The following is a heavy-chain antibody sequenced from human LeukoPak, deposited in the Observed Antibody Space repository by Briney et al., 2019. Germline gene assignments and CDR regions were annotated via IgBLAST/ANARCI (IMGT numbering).Heavy chain of an antibody. CDR2: IYTSGRT. J-gene: IGHJ1*01. V-gene: IGHV4-61*09. D-gene: IGHD6-13*01. CDR1: DGSISSGSYY. CDR3: ASGVEQLGFPKH. Sequence: PSETLSLTCTVTDGSISSGSYYFTWIRQPAGKGLEWIGHIYTSGRTNYNPSLKSRLSMSIDTSKNQVSLNLKSLSAADTAVYYCASGVEQLGFPKHWGQGTLVTVSS.